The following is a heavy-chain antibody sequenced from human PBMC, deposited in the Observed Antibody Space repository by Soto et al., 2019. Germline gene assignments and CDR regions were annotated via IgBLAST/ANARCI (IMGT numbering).Heavy chain of an antibody. CDR2: IYYSGST. CDR3: ARGLYYYGSGSYYDY. J-gene: IGHJ4*02. Sequence: SETLSLTCTVSGGSISSYYWSWIRQPPGKGLEWIGYIYYSGSTNYNPSLKSRVTISVDTSKNQFSLKLSSATAADTAVYYCARGLYYYGSGSYYDYWGQGTLVTVSS. CDR1: GGSISSYY. D-gene: IGHD3-10*01. V-gene: IGHV4-59*01.